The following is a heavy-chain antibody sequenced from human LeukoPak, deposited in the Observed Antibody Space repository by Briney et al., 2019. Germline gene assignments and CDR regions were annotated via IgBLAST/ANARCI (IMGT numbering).Heavy chain of an antibody. Sequence: PGGSLRLSCAASGFTFSSYAMHWVRQAPGKGLEWVAVISYDGSNKYYADSVKGRFTISRDNSKNTLCLQMNSLRAEDTAVYYCARDLRMYYGSGSYRSPPNFDYWGQGTLVTVSS. CDR3: ARDLRMYYGSGSYRSPPNFDY. V-gene: IGHV3-30*04. D-gene: IGHD3-10*01. CDR2: ISYDGSNK. CDR1: GFTFSSYA. J-gene: IGHJ4*02.